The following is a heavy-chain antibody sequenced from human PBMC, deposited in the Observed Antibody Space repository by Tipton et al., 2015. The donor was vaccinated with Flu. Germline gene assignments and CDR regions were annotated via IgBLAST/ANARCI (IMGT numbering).Heavy chain of an antibody. D-gene: IGHD3-10*02. J-gene: IGHJ6*02. CDR3: ARGRDYVYYHAMDV. V-gene: IGHV3-20*04. CDR2: INWNSGNI. CDR1: GFNFDNYG. Sequence: SLRLSCAASGFNFDNYGMNWVRQVPGRGLEWVSGINWNSGNIAYGDSVKGRFTISRDTAKNSLYLQTNSLRAEDTALYFCARGRDYVYYHAMDVWGQGTTVTVSS.